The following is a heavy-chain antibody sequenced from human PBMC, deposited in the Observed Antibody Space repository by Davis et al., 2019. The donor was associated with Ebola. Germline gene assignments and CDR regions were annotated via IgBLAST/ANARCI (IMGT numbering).Heavy chain of an antibody. CDR2: ISSSSSTI. CDR1: GFTFSSYS. V-gene: IGHV3-48*02. J-gene: IGHJ4*02. D-gene: IGHD3-3*01. Sequence: GESLKISCAASGFTFSSYSMNWLRQAPGKGLEWGSYISSSSSTIYSADSVKGRFTISRDNAKNSLYLQMNSLRDEDTAVYYCARESYGFWSGYYTVGFDYWGQGTLVTVSS. CDR3: ARESYGFWSGYYTVGFDY.